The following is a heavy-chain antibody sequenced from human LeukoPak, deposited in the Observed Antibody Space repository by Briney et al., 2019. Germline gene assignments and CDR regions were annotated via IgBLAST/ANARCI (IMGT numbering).Heavy chain of an antibody. D-gene: IGHD1-26*01. CDR2: IWYDGSNK. Sequence: PGGSLRLSCAASGFTFSSYGMHWVRQAPGKGLEWVAVIWYDGSNKYYADSVKGRFTISRDNSKNTLYLQMNSLRAEDTAVYYCAKIWPEWELRGPFDYWGQGTLVTVSS. V-gene: IGHV3-30*02. CDR3: AKIWPEWELRGPFDY. J-gene: IGHJ4*02. CDR1: GFTFSSYG.